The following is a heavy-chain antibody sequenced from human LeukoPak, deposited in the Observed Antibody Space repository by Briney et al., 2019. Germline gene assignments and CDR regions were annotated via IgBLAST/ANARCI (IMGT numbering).Heavy chain of an antibody. D-gene: IGHD2-21*02. V-gene: IGHV3-30*18. J-gene: IGHJ4*02. CDR3: AKDLTYCSGDCRDY. CDR2: ISYDGSNK. CDR1: GFTFSSYG. Sequence: GGSLRLSCAASGFTFSSYGMHWVRQAPGKGLEWVAVISYDGSNKYYADSVKGRFTISRDNSKNTLYLQMNSLRAEDTAVYYCAKDLTYCSGDCRDYWGQGTLVTVSS.